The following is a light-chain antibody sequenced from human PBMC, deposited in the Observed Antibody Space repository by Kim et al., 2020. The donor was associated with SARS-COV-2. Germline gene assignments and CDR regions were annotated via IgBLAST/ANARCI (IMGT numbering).Light chain of an antibody. CDR3: KSRDSSGDLRV. CDR2: GKN. V-gene: IGLV3-19*01. Sequence: SSELTQDPAVSVALGQTVRITCQGDSLRSYYASWYQQKPGQAPVLVIYGKNNRPSGIPDRFSGYSSGTTASLSITGAQAEDEADYYCKSRDSSGDLRVFGGGTQLTVL. J-gene: IGLJ3*02. CDR1: SLRSYY.